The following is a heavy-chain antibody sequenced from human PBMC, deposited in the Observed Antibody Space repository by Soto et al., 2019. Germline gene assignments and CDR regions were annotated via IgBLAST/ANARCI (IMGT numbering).Heavy chain of an antibody. J-gene: IGHJ6*02. Sequence: QVQLVQSGAEVKKPGSSVKVSCKASGGTLRRYAISWVRQAPGRGLEWMGGVIPRFGTTSYALTEKFQGRLTINADGHMITASMELSSLRSEDTAVYFCAVVDMSDNEAENYFYAMDVWGQGTTVIVSS. CDR3: AVVDMSDNEAENYFYAMDV. CDR1: GGTLRRYA. V-gene: IGHV1-69*01. CDR2: VIPRFGTT. D-gene: IGHD3-22*01.